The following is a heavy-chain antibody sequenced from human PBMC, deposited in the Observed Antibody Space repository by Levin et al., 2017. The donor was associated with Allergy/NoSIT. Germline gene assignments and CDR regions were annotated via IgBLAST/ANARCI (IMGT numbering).Heavy chain of an antibody. J-gene: IGHJ4*02. CDR3: ARGTRTGTKRIDY. D-gene: IGHD1-1*01. V-gene: IGHV4-39*07. Sequence: KASETLSLTCTVSDDSIGSSPYFWGWIRQPPGKGLEWIGSISYSGSTYYSLSLKSRVTISIDTSKNQLSLKLTSVTAADTALYYCARGTRTGTKRIDYWGQGTLVTVSS. CDR1: DDSIGSSPYF. CDR2: ISYSGST.